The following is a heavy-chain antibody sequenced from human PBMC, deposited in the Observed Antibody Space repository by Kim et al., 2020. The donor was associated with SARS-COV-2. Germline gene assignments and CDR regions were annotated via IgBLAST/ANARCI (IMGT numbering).Heavy chain of an antibody. Sequence: GGSLRLSCAASGFTFSSYAMHWVRQAPGKGLEWVAVISYDGSNKYYADSVKGRFTISRDNSKNTLYLQMNSLRAEDTAVYYCARDWGHIAALDYWGQGT. J-gene: IGHJ4*02. D-gene: IGHD6-13*01. V-gene: IGHV3-30*04. CDR1: GFTFSSYA. CDR3: ARDWGHIAALDY. CDR2: ISYDGSNK.